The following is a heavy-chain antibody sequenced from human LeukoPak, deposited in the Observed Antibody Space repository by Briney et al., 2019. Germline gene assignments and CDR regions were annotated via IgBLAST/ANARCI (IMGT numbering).Heavy chain of an antibody. CDR1: GFTLRDFY. CDR2: ISASGSAI. CDR3: ARHCTSSSCYSFDY. J-gene: IGHJ4*02. V-gene: IGHV3-11*04. D-gene: IGHD2-2*01. Sequence: PGGSLRLSCAASGFTLRDFYMSWNRQAPGKGLGWISSISASGSAIYYADSVKGRFTISRDNAKNSLRLQMDGLRAEDTALYYCARHCTSSSCYSFDYWGQGTLVTVSS.